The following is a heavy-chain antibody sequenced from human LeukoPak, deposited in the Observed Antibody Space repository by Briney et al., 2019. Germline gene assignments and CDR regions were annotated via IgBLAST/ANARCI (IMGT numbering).Heavy chain of an antibody. D-gene: IGHD3-22*01. CDR3: ARPYYDSSGYHDAFDI. Sequence: SETLSLTCTVSGGSINSGSYYWSWIRQPAGKGLEWIGRIYTRGSTNYNPSLKSRVTISVDTSKNQFPLKLSSVTAADTAVYYCARPYYDSSGYHDAFDIWGQGTMVTVSS. V-gene: IGHV4-61*02. J-gene: IGHJ3*02. CDR1: GGSINSGSYY. CDR2: IYTRGST.